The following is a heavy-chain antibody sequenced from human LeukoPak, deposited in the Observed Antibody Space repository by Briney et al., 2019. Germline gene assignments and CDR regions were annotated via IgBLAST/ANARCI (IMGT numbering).Heavy chain of an antibody. Sequence: SETLSLTCTVSGGSISSGGYYWSWIRQHPGKGLEWIGYIYYSGSTYYNPSLKSRATISVDTSKNQFSLKLSSVTAADTAVYYCARATLRNWFDPWGQGILVTVSS. CDR2: IYYSGST. CDR3: ARATLRNWFDP. D-gene: IGHD4-17*01. J-gene: IGHJ5*02. V-gene: IGHV4-31*03. CDR1: GGSISSGGYY.